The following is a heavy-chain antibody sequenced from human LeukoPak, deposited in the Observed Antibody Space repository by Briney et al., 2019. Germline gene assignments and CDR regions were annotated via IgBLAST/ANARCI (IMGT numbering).Heavy chain of an antibody. J-gene: IGHJ4*02. CDR3: ARGATVTTFRSPFDY. Sequence: GGSLRLSCAASGFSFSSYWMHWVRQAPGKGLEWVSAISGSGGSTYYADSVKGRFTISRDNSKNTLYLQMNSLRAEDTAVYYCARGATVTTFRSPFDYWGQGTLVTVSS. D-gene: IGHD4-17*01. CDR2: ISGSGGST. CDR1: GFSFSSYW. V-gene: IGHV3-23*01.